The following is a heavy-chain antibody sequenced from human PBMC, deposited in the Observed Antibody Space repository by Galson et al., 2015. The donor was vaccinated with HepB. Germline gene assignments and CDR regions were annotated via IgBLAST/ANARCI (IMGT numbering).Heavy chain of an antibody. J-gene: IGHJ4*02. D-gene: IGHD2-2*01. Sequence: TLRLYCADSGVPLSDYTMHGVRQAPGMGREYVLAITSNGDSTYYADSVKGRFAISRDNSKKTLSLQMSSLRAEDTAVYYCVNDVCGSTSCNFDYWGQGTLVTVSS. V-gene: IGHV3-64D*09. CDR2: ITSNGDST. CDR3: VNDVCGSTSCNFDY. CDR1: GVPLSDYT.